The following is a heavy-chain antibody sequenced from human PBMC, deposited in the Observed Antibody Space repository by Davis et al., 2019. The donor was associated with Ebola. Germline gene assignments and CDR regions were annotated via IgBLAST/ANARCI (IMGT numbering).Heavy chain of an antibody. D-gene: IGHD3-3*01. V-gene: IGHV1-3*01. J-gene: IGHJ4*02. CDR3: ARFRWSGYSFDY. Sequence: FQGRVTITRDTSASTTYMELSSLRSEDTAVYYFARFRWSGYSFDYWGQGTLVTVSS.